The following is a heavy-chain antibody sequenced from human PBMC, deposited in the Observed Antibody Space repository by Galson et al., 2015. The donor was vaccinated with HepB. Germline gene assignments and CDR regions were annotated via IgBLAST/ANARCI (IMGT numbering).Heavy chain of an antibody. Sequence: SVTVSCKASGSTFTGYHIHWVRQAPGQGLEWMGWISPNSGDASIAQKFQGRVTMTRGTSTSTAYMQLSSLRSDDTAFYYCAREGIGSAALVDFWGQGTLVTVSS. CDR1: GSTFTGYH. CDR2: ISPNSGDA. J-gene: IGHJ4*02. D-gene: IGHD2-15*01. V-gene: IGHV1-2*02. CDR3: AREGIGSAALVDF.